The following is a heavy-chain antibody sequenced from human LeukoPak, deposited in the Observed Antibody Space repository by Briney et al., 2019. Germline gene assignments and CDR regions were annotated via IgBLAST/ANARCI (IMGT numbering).Heavy chain of an antibody. V-gene: IGHV3-23*01. D-gene: IGHD3-3*01. J-gene: IGHJ4*02. CDR2: ISGSGGST. Sequence: GGSLRLSCAASGFTFSSHAMSWVRQAPGKGLEWVSAISGSGGSTYYADSVKGRFTISRDNSKNTLYLQMNSLRAEDTAVYYCVGTNYDFWSGYYLPRFDYWGQGTLVTVSS. CDR3: VGTNYDFWSGYYLPRFDY. CDR1: GFTFSSHA.